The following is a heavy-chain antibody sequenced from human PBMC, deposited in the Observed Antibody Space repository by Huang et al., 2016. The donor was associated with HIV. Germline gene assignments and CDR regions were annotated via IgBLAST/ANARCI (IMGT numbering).Heavy chain of an antibody. V-gene: IGHV3-21*01. CDR2: ISRSSRHI. CDR1: GFAFDTHS. D-gene: IGHD5-18*01. CDR3: ARDRNGYSYGTYFDY. Sequence: EVQLVESGGGLVKIGGSLRLSCAASGFAFDTHSLHWVRQTPGVGLEWVSAISRSSRHIYYADAGKGRFTISRDNAENSVSLQMNDLRAEDTALYYCARDRNGYSYGTYFDYWGLGTLVTVSS. J-gene: IGHJ4*02.